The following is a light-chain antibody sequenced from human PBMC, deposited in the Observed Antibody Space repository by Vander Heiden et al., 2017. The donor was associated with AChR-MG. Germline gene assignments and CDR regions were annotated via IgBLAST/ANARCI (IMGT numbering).Light chain of an antibody. Sequence: QSVLTQPPSVSGAPGQSVTISCTDVGPLFDVHWYRQFPGTAPTLLIYGDTKRPSGVPDRFSGSKSGTSASLAITGLQAEDEAEYDCQTYDSGLSAWVFGGGT. J-gene: IGLJ3*02. CDR2: GDT. CDR1: VGPLFD. V-gene: IGLV1-40*01. CDR3: QTYDSGLSAWV.